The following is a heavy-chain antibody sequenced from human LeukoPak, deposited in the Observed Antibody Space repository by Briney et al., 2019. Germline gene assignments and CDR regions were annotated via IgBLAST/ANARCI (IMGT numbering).Heavy chain of an antibody. Sequence: GESLKIPFQGPGYRFTSYWIGWVRQLPGKGLEWMGIIYPGDSDTRYSPSFQAQATISADKSISTAYLQWSSLKASDTAMYYCARQERAGYFDYWGQGTLVTVSS. V-gene: IGHV5-51*01. D-gene: IGHD1-14*01. CDR2: IYPGDSDT. CDR3: ARQERAGYFDY. J-gene: IGHJ4*02. CDR1: GYRFTSYW.